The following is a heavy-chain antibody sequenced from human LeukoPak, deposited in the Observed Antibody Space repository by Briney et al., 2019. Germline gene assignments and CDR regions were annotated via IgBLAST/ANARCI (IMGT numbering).Heavy chain of an antibody. V-gene: IGHV1-18*01. CDR1: GYTFTSYG. CDR3: AGSLGYCTSNVCYLKY. CDR2: ISAQHGQT. D-gene: IGHD2-8*01. J-gene: IGHJ4*02. Sequence: ASVKVSCKASGYTFTSYGISWVRQAPGQGLEWMGCISAQHGQTEYAPNSQDRVTMTTDTYTNTAYMELRSLRSDDTAVYYCAGSLGYCTSNVCYLKYWGQGTLVTVSS.